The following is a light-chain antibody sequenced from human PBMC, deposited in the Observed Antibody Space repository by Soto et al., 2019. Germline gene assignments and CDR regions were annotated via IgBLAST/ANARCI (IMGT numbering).Light chain of an antibody. CDR3: SSYAGSSNV. Sequence: QSVLTQPPSVSGSPGQSVAISCTGTSSDVGGYNYVSWYQQHPGKAPKLMIYEVNKRPSGVPDRFSGSKSGNTASLTVSGLQAEDEADYYCSSYAGSSNVFGTGTKVTV. CDR1: SSDVGGYNY. J-gene: IGLJ1*01. V-gene: IGLV2-8*01. CDR2: EVN.